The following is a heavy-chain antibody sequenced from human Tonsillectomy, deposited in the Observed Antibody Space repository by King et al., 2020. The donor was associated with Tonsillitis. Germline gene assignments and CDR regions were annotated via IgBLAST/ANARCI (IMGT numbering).Heavy chain of an antibody. CDR2: FDPEDGET. CDR3: ATEWRYYGHTSFDY. V-gene: IGHV1-24*01. Sequence: QLVQSGAEVKKPGASVKVSCKVSGYTLTELSMHWVRQAPGKGLEWMGGFDPEDGETIYAQKFQGRVTMTEETSTDTAYMELSSLRSEDTAVYYCATEWRYYGHTSFDYWGQGTLVTVSS. D-gene: IGHD3-3*01. CDR1: GYTLTELS. J-gene: IGHJ4*02.